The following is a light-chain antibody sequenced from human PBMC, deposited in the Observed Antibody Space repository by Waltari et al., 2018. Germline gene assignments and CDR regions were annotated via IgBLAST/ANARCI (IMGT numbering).Light chain of an antibody. Sequence: DIVMTQSPASLAVSLRERATIHCTSSQSVLFSTNNKNYLAWYQQKTGQPPKLLFYWASTRESGVPDRFSGSGSGTDFTLTISSLQAEDVAVYYCQQYRSTLWTFGQGTRVEIK. CDR3: QQYRSTLWT. V-gene: IGKV4-1*01. CDR1: QSVLFSTNNKNY. CDR2: WAS. J-gene: IGKJ1*01.